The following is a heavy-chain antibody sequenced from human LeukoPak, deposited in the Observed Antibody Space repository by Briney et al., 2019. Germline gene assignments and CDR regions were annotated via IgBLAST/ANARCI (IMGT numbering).Heavy chain of an antibody. CDR1: GFSFSTYG. Sequence: GGSLRLSCVVSGFSFSTYGMHWVRQAPGRGLEWVSFIRYDGSNEYYADSVKGRFTISRDNSKNTLYLQMDSLRAEDTAMYYCARSEYSSSWYYFDYWGQGTLVTVSS. CDR3: ARSEYSSSWYYFDY. D-gene: IGHD6-13*01. J-gene: IGHJ4*02. V-gene: IGHV3-30*02. CDR2: IRYDGSNE.